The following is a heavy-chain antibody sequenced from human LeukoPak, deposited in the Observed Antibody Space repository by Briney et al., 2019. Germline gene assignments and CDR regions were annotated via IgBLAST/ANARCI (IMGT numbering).Heavy chain of an antibody. D-gene: IGHD5-18*01. J-gene: IGHJ4*02. CDR1: GGSISSYY. CDR2: IYYSGST. Sequence: SETLSLTCTVSGGSISSYYWSWIRQPPGKGLEWIGYIYYSGSTNYNPSLKSRVTISVDTSKNQFSLKLSSVTAADTAVYYCARTPQGYSYGLSYFDYWGQGTLVTVSS. CDR3: ARTPQGYSYGLSYFDY. V-gene: IGHV4-59*01.